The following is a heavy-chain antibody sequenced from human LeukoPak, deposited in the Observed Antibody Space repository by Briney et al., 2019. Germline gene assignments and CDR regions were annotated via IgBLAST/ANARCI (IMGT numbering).Heavy chain of an antibody. D-gene: IGHD5-24*01. Sequence: PSETLSLTCTVSGGSITNTNYYWAWIRQPPGEGLEWIGSVYHSGITYYTPSLKSRVSISVDTSKNQFSLKVTSVTAADTAVYYCARQRWLPSYFDYWGQGTLVTVSS. V-gene: IGHV4-39*07. J-gene: IGHJ4*02. CDR3: ARQRWLPSYFDY. CDR1: GGSITNTNYY. CDR2: VYHSGIT.